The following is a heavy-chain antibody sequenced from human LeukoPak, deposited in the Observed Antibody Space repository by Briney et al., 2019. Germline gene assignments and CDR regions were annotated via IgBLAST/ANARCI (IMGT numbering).Heavy chain of an antibody. J-gene: IGHJ4*02. D-gene: IGHD2-21*02. Sequence: SETLSLTCTVSGASTSSLYWSWIRQPPGKALECIGYISSNGDTNHNPSLRGRVTLSLDTSINQFSLRLNSVTAADTAVYFCARTARVFDFWGPGTLVTVSS. V-gene: IGHV4-59*08. CDR1: GASTSSLY. CDR2: ISSNGDT. CDR3: ARTARVFDF.